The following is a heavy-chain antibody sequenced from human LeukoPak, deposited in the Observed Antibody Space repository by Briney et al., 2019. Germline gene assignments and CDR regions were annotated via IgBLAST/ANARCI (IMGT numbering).Heavy chain of an antibody. Sequence: SETLSLTCTVSGGSISSYYWSWIRQPPGKGLEWIGYIYYSGSTNYNPSLKSRVTISVDTSKNQFSLKLSSVTAADTAVYYCARDEGGNSFPYQSDYWGQGTLVTVSS. CDR3: ARDEGGNSFPYQSDY. V-gene: IGHV4-59*01. D-gene: IGHD4-23*01. CDR1: GGSISSYY. J-gene: IGHJ4*02. CDR2: IYYSGST.